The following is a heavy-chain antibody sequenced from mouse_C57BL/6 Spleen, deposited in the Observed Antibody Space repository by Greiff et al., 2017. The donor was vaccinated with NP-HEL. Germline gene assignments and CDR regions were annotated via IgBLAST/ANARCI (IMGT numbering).Heavy chain of an antibody. CDR1: GFSLTSYG. CDR2: IWSGGST. D-gene: IGHD1-1*02. V-gene: IGHV2-2*01. CDR3: ARGGVRDWYFDV. J-gene: IGHJ1*03. Sequence: VQLQQSGPGLVQPSQSLSITCTVSGFSLTSYGVHWVRQSPGKGLEWLGVIWSGGSTDYNAAFISRLSISKDNSKSQVFFKMNSLQADDTAIYYCARGGVRDWYFDVWGTGTTVTVSS.